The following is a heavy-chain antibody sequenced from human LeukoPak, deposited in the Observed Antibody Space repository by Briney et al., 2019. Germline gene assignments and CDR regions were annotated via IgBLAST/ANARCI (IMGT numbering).Heavy chain of an antibody. CDR2: IKQDGSEK. Sequence: GGSLRLSCAASGFTFSSYWMSWVRQAPGKGLEWVANIKQDGSEKYYVDSVKGRFTISRDNAKNSLYLQMNSLRAEDTAVYYCARDYYGSGSYAAGGYWGQGTLVTVSS. CDR3: ARDYYGSGSYAAGGY. D-gene: IGHD3-10*01. V-gene: IGHV3-7*05. CDR1: GFTFSSYW. J-gene: IGHJ4*02.